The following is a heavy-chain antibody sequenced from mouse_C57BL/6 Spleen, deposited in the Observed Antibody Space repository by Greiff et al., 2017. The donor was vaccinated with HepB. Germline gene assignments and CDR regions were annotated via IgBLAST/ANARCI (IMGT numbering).Heavy chain of an antibody. CDR2: ISSGSSTI. Sequence: EVQRVESGGGLVKPGGSLKLSCAASGFTFSDYGMHWVRQAPEKGLEWVAYISSGSSTIYYADTVKGRFTISRDNAKNTLFLQMTSLRSEDTAMDYCARRITTVVAGGYYYAMDYWGQGTSVTVSS. CDR1: GFTFSDYG. D-gene: IGHD1-1*01. V-gene: IGHV5-17*01. J-gene: IGHJ4*01. CDR3: ARRITTVVAGGYYYAMDY.